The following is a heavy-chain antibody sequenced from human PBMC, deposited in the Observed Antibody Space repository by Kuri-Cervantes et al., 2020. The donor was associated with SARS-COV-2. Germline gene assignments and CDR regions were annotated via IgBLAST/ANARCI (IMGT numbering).Heavy chain of an antibody. CDR3: ARDHGIAAAGTSGGFDY. J-gene: IGHJ4*02. CDR2: ISSNGGST. Sequence: GGSLRLSCSASGSTFSSYAMHWVRQAPGKGLEYVSAISSNGGSTYYADSVKGRFTISRDNSKNTLYLQMNSLRAEATAVYYCARDHGIAAAGTSGGFDYWGQGTLVTVSS. D-gene: IGHD6-13*01. CDR1: GSTFSSYA. V-gene: IGHV3-64*04.